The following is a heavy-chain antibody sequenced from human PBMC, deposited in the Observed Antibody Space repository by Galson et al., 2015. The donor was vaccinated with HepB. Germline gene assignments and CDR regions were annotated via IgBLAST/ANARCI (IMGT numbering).Heavy chain of an antibody. CDR1: GYTFTSYA. J-gene: IGHJ3*02. Sequence: SVKVSCKASGYTFTSYAMHWVRQAPGQRLEWMGWINAGNGNTKYSQKFQGRVTITRDTSASTAYMELSSLRSEDTAVYYCARDSGSWFGELSNAFDIWGQGTMVTVSS. CDR3: ARDSGSWFGELSNAFDI. V-gene: IGHV1-3*01. CDR2: INAGNGNT. D-gene: IGHD3-10*01.